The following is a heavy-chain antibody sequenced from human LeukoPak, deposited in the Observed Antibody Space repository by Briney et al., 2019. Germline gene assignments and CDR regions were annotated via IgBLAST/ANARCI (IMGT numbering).Heavy chain of an antibody. D-gene: IGHD3-3*01. V-gene: IGHV4-34*01. CDR2: FNHSGST. CDR3: PGGPYCDFWSGYLDYYYYMDL. J-gene: IGHJ6*03. Sequence: PSETLSLTCALYGGSFSGYYWSWIRQPPGKGLGWGGEFNHSGSTNYNPSPKRRVTISLDTSKTQFSLNLSSVASAGTAVFFCPGGPYCDFWSGYLDYYYYMDLWGKGTTVTVSS. CDR1: GGSFSGYY.